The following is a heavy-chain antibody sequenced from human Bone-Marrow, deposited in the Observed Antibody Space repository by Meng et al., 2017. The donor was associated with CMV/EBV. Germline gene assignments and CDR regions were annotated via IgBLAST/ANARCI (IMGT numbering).Heavy chain of an antibody. V-gene: IGHV3-7*03. CDR3: AKAQWLPSPQNYYRYFGMDV. CDR1: GFTFSGFW. Sequence: GGSLRLSCEGSGFTFSGFWMTWVRLPPGKGLEWVACLNQVGNGRYYVDSVKGRFTISRDNAKNSLYLQMNSLRVGDTALYYCAKAQWLPSPQNYYRYFGMDVWGRGTTVTVSS. D-gene: IGHD5-12*01. CDR2: LNQVGNGR. J-gene: IGHJ6*02.